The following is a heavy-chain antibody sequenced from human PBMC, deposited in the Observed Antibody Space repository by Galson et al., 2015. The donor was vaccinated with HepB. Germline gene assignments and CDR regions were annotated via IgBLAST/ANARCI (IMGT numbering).Heavy chain of an antibody. Sequence: SLRLSCAASGFTFSNAWMNWVRQAPGKGLEWVSSISSSGSYIYYADSVKGRFTISRDNSKNSLYLQMNSLRAEDTAVYYCARLVGSSSWYPDDAFDIWGQGTMVTVSS. J-gene: IGHJ3*02. D-gene: IGHD6-13*01. V-gene: IGHV3-21*01. CDR2: ISSSGSYI. CDR3: ARLVGSSSWYPDDAFDI. CDR1: GFTFSNAW.